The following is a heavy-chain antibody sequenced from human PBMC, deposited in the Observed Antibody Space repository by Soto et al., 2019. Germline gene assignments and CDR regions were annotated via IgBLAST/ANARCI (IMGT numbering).Heavy chain of an antibody. CDR2: INWNSGSI. CDR3: VKDESINWYSGHFRH. V-gene: IGHV3-9*01. Sequence: EVQLVGSGGGLVQPGRSLSLSCAASGFTFDDYAMHWVRQVPGKGLEWVSGINWNSGSIGYADSVKGRFAISRDNAKNSLHLQMNSLRAEDTAFYYCVKDESINWYSGHFRHWGQGTLVTVSS. D-gene: IGHD6-13*01. J-gene: IGHJ1*01. CDR1: GFTFDDYA.